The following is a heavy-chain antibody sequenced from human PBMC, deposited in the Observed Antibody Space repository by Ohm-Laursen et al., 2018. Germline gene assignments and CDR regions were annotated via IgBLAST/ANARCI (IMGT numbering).Heavy chain of an antibody. CDR3: ANDPPSSDWSFEY. Sequence: RSLRLSCAASGFTFSTHAMHWVRQAPGKGLEWVAMIWSDGKTKFYVDSVRGRFTISRDNSRHTLYLQMDSLTAEDTAVYYCANDPPSSDWSFEYWGQGALVTVSS. CDR1: GFTFSTHA. V-gene: IGHV3-33*06. CDR2: IWSDGKTK. J-gene: IGHJ4*02. D-gene: IGHD6-19*01.